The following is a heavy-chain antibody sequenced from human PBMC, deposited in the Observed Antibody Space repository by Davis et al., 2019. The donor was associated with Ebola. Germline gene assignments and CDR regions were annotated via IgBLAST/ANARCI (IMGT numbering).Heavy chain of an antibody. Sequence: AASVTVSCKVSGYTLTELSMHWVRQAPGKGLEWMGGFDPEDGETIYAQKFQGRVTMTEDTSTDTAYMELSSLRSEDTAVYYCATEIDYYDSSGYYFDYWGQGTLVTVSS. CDR3: ATEIDYYDSSGYYFDY. V-gene: IGHV1-24*01. CDR2: FDPEDGET. J-gene: IGHJ4*02. D-gene: IGHD3-22*01. CDR1: GYTLTELS.